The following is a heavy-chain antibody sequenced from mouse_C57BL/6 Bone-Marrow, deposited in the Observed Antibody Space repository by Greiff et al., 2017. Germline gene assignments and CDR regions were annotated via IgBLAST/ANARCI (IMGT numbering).Heavy chain of an antibody. V-gene: IGHV1-42*01. J-gene: IGHJ4*01. CDR1: GYSFTGYY. Sequence: VQLKESGPELVKPGASVKISCKASGYSFTGYYMNWVKQSPEKSLEWIGEINPSTGGTTYNQKFKAKATLTVDKSSSTAYMQLKSLTSEDSAVYYCARSQRSCISYLYAMDYWGQGTSVTVSS. D-gene: IGHD1-1*01. CDR2: INPSTGGT. CDR3: ARSQRSCISYLYAMDY.